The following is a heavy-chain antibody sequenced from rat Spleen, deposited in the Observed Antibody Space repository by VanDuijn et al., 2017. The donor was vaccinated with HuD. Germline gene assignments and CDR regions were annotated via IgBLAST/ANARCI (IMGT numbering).Heavy chain of an antibody. J-gene: IGHJ2*01. Sequence: EVQLVETGGGLVQPGRSLKLSCVASGFTFSSYWMYWIRQAPGKGLEWVSSINTDGGTTYYPDYVMGRFTSSRDNAENTVYLQMNSLRSEDTATYYCAKDNWEPPYFDYWCQGVMVTVSS. D-gene: IGHD5-1*01. CDR2: INTDGGTT. V-gene: IGHV5-58*01. CDR3: AKDNWEPPYFDY. CDR1: GFTFSSYW.